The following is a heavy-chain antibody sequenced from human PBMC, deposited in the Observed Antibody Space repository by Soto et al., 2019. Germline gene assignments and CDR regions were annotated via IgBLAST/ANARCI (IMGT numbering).Heavy chain of an antibody. V-gene: IGHV4-59*01. D-gene: IGHD5-18*01. CDR3: ARLGYSYGSNWFDP. CDR1: GGSISSYY. Sequence: KTSETLSLTCTVSGGSISSYYWSWIRQSPGKGLEWIGYIYYSGRTNYNPSLKSRVTISVDTSKNQFSLKLSSVTAADTAVYYCARLGYSYGSNWFDPWGQGTLVTVSS. J-gene: IGHJ5*02. CDR2: IYYSGRT.